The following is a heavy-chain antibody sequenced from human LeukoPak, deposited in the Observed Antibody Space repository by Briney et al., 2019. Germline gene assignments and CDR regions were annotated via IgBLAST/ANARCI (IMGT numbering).Heavy chain of an antibody. CDR3: ARDGITMVREVYYYYYYMDV. J-gene: IGHJ6*03. V-gene: IGHV3-21*01. D-gene: IGHD3-10*01. CDR1: GFTFSSYS. Sequence: GGSLRLSCAASGFTFSSYSMNWVRQAPGKGLEWVSSISSSSSYIYYADSVKGRFTISRDNAKNSLYLQMNSLRAEDTAVYYCARDGITMVREVYYYYYYMDVWGKGTTVTISS. CDR2: ISSSSSYI.